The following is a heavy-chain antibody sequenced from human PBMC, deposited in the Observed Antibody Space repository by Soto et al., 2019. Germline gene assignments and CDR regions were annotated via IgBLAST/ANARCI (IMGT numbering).Heavy chain of an antibody. CDR2: ISYDGSNK. CDR1: GFTFSSYG. V-gene: IGHV3-30*18. J-gene: IGHJ3*02. D-gene: IGHD3-3*01. Sequence: GGSLRLSCAASGFTFSSYGMHWVRQAPGKGLEWVAVISYDGSNKYYADSVKGRFTISRDNSKNTLYLQMNSLRAEDTAVYYCAKAYDFWSGYPHDAFDIWGQGTMVTVSS. CDR3: AKAYDFWSGYPHDAFDI.